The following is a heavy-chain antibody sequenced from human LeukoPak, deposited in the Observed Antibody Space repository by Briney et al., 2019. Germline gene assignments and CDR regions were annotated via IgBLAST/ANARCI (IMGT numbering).Heavy chain of an antibody. J-gene: IGHJ4*02. V-gene: IGHV3-48*04. CDR2: SSSSTM. CDR3: ARGGVTTSFDY. D-gene: IGHD4-17*01. Sequence: SSSSTMYYADSVKGRFTISRDNAKNSLYLQMNSLRAEDTAVYYCARGGVTTSFDYWGQGTLVTVSS.